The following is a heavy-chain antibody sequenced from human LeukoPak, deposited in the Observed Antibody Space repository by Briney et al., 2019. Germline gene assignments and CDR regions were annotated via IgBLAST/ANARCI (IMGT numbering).Heavy chain of an antibody. CDR2: IYYSGST. CDR1: GGSISGSSFY. Sequence: SETLSLTCTVSGGSISGSSFYWGWIRQPPGKGLEWIGGIYYSGSTYSNPSLKSRVTISVDTSKNQFSLKLSSVTAADTAVYYCARGADSSSWYGRYYYYYMDVWGKGTTVTVSS. J-gene: IGHJ6*03. CDR3: ARGADSSSWYGRYYYYYMDV. D-gene: IGHD6-13*01. V-gene: IGHV4-39*07.